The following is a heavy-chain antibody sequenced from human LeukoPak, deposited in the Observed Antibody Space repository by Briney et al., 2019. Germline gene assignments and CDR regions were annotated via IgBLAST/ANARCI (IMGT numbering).Heavy chain of an antibody. V-gene: IGHV1-2*02. D-gene: IGHD2-15*01. Sequence: ASVKVSCKASGYTFTGYYMHWVRQAPGQGLEWMGWINPNSGGTNYAQKFQGRVTMTRDTSISTAYMELSRLRSDDTAVYYCAREGYCSGGSCYESGPGSKSIDYWGQGTLVTVSS. CDR3: AREGYCSGGSCYESGPGSKSIDY. J-gene: IGHJ4*02. CDR1: GYTFTGYY. CDR2: INPNSGGT.